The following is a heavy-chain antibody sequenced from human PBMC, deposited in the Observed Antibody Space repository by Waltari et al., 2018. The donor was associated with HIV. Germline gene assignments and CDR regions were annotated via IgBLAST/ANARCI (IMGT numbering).Heavy chain of an antibody. CDR2: INTVSGQA. J-gene: IGHJ1*01. CDR1: GYKFETYA. Sequence: QVRLIQSQSEVKKPGASLRISCQASGYKFETYAMNRLRQGPGQGLEWLGWINTVSGQATVLQSFFGRVDISLNNSLLTTFLEIKDLRLEDAATYYCARGRSSRWFRPWGGFDTWGQGT. CDR3: ARGRSSRWFRPWGGFDT. V-gene: IGHV7-4-1*02. D-gene: IGHD3-9*01.